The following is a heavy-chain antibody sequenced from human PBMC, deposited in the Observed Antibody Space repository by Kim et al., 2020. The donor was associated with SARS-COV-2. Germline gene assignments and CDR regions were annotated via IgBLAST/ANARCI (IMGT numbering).Heavy chain of an antibody. CDR2: INPSGGST. J-gene: IGHJ4*02. D-gene: IGHD2-15*01. CDR3: ARTEGSTTPKYCSGGSCYFFED. CDR1: GYTFTSYY. V-gene: IGHV1-46*01. Sequence: ASVKVSCKASGYTFTSYYMHWVRQAPGQGLEWMGIINPSGGSTSYAQKFQGRVTMTRDTSTSTVYMELSSLRSEDTAVYYCARTEGSTTPKYCSGGSCYFFEDWGQGTLVTVSS.